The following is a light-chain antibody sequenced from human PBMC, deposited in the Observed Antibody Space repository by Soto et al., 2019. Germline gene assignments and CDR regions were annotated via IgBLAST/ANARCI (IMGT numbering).Light chain of an antibody. J-gene: IGKJ1*01. CDR2: GAS. V-gene: IGKV3-15*01. Sequence: EIVMTQSPATLSVSPGERATLSCRASQSVSSNLAWYPQKPGQAPRLLIYGASTRATGIPAWFSGSGSGTEFTLTICSLQSEEFAVYYGQQYYSGPRTFGQGTKVELK. CDR3: QQYYSGPRT. CDR1: QSVSSN.